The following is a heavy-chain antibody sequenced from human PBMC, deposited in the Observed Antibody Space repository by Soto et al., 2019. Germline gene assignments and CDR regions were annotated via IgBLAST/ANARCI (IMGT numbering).Heavy chain of an antibody. CDR2: VSHDGSNK. D-gene: IGHD4-17*01. V-gene: IGHV3-30*18. J-gene: IGHJ4*02. Sequence: QVQLVESGGDVVQPGRSLRLSCAASGFTFTSFDMHWVRQAPGKGLEWVALVSHDGSNKYYADSVKGRFTISRDNSKNTLYLQMNSLRAEDTAEYFCAKDLYGDQGFDYWGQGTLVTVSS. CDR1: GFTFTSFD. CDR3: AKDLYGDQGFDY.